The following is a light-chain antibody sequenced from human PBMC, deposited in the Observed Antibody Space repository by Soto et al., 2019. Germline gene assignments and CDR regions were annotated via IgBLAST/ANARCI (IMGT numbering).Light chain of an antibody. J-gene: IGLJ2*01. CDR2: LSSDGSH. V-gene: IGLV4-69*01. CDR1: SGHSSYA. CDR3: QTWDTGARVV. Sequence: QTVVTQSXSASXSLGAXVKXXCTLSSGHSSYAIAWHQQQPEKGPRYLMKLSSDGSHSKGDGIPDRFSGSSSGAERYLTISSLQSEDEADYYCQTWDTGARVVFGGGTKLTVL.